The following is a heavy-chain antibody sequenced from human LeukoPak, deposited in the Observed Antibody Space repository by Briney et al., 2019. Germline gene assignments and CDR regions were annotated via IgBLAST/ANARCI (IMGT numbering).Heavy chain of an antibody. CDR3: ARTWYSGSYYFFDY. Sequence: SETLSLTCTVSGGSIRSYYWSWIRQPPGKGVEWIGYIYHVGSTNYNPSLKSRVTISVDTSKNQFSLRLNSVTAADTAIYYCARTWYSGSYYFFDYWGQGTLVTVSS. CDR2: IYHVGST. V-gene: IGHV4-59*08. CDR1: GGSIRSYY. J-gene: IGHJ4*02. D-gene: IGHD1-26*01.